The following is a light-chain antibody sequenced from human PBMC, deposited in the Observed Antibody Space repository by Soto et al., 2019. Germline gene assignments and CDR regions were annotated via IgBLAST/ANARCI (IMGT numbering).Light chain of an antibody. V-gene: IGLV2-14*01. J-gene: IGLJ1*01. CDR2: EVS. CDR1: SSDVGNYKY. CDR3: SSYTTSRTYV. Sequence: QSVLTQPASVSGSPGQSITISCTGTSSDVGNYKYVSWYQQHPGKAPKLLIYEVSNRPSGVSNRFSGSKSGNTASLTISGLQAEDEADYYCSSYTTSRTYVFGTGTKVTV.